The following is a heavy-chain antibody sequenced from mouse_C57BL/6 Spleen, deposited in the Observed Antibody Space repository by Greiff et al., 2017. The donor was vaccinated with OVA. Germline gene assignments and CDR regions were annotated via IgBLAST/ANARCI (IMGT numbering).Heavy chain of an antibody. J-gene: IGHJ2*01. V-gene: IGHV5-9-1*02. CDR3: TRVYYYGSSSDY. D-gene: IGHD1-1*01. CDR1: GFTFSSYA. CDR2: ISSGGDYI. Sequence: EVQGVESGEGLVKPGGSLKLSCAASGFTFSSYAMSWVRQTPEKRLEWVAYISSGGDYIYYADTVKGRFTISRDNARNTLYLQMSSLESEDTAMYYCTRVYYYGSSSDYWGQGTTLTVSS.